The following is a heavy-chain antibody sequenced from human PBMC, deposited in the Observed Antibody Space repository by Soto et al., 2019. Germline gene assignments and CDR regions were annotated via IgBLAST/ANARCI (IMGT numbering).Heavy chain of an antibody. V-gene: IGHV1-3*01. Sequence: ASVKVSCKASGYTFTNYYMHWVRQAPGQRLEWMGWINPSNGNTKYSQKFQGRVTITRDTSVSTAYMELNSLRAEDTAVYYCAELYNWNGEGGYWGQGTLVTVSS. J-gene: IGHJ4*02. CDR3: AELYNWNGEGGY. CDR1: GYTFTNYY. D-gene: IGHD1-20*01. CDR2: INPSNGNT.